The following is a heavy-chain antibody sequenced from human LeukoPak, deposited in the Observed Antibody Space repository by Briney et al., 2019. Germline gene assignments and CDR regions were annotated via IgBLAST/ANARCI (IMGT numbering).Heavy chain of an antibody. CDR2: IYHIGST. D-gene: IGHD3-3*01. CDR3: ARQRITIFGVVKGNFYYYYMDV. Sequence: SGTLSLTCAVSGGSISSSNWWRWVRQPPGKVLEWIGEIYHIGSTNYNPSLNSRVTISVDKSKNQFSLKLSSVTAADTAVYYCARQRITIFGVVKGNFYYYYMDVWGKGTTVTVSS. CDR1: GGSISSSNW. J-gene: IGHJ6*03. V-gene: IGHV4-4*02.